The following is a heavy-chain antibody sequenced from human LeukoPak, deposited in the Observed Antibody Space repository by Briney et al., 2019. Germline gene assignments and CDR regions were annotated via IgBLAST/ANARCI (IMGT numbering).Heavy chain of an antibody. J-gene: IGHJ6*03. D-gene: IGHD4-11*01. V-gene: IGHV1-2*02. CDR1: GYTFTGYY. CDR2: INPNSGGT. CDR3: ARADYSHRYYYYMDV. Sequence: AASVKVSCKASGYTFTGYYMHWVRQAPGQGLEWMGWINPNSGGTNYAQKFQGRVTMTRDTSISTAYMELSRLRSDDTAVYYCARADYSHRYYYYMDVWGKGTTVTISS.